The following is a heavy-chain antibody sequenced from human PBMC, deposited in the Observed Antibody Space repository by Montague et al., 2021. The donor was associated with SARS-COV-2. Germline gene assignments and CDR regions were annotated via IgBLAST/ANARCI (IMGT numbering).Heavy chain of an antibody. Sequence: SETLSLTCTVSGGSLSTYYWSWIRQPPGKGLECIGYIYYTGNTNYNPFLKSRVTISVDTSKNQFSLKLGSVTAADTAVYYCARFFGPYYYGLDVWGQGTTVTVSS. V-gene: IGHV4-59*13. D-gene: IGHD3-10*01. CDR2: IYYTGNT. J-gene: IGHJ6*02. CDR1: GGSLSTYY. CDR3: ARFFGPYYYGLDV.